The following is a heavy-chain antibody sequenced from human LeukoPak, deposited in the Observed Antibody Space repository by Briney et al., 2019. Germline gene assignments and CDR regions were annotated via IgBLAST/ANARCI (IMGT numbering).Heavy chain of an antibody. Sequence: ASVKVSCKASGYTFTSYDINWVRQATGQGLEWMGWMNPNSGNTGYAQKFQGRVTMTRNTSISTAYMELSSLRSEDTAVYYCARRQVRGVIKPYFNWFDPWGQGTLVTVSS. V-gene: IGHV1-8*01. CDR2: MNPNSGNT. D-gene: IGHD3-10*01. J-gene: IGHJ5*02. CDR3: ARRQVRGVIKPYFNWFDP. CDR1: GYTFTSYD.